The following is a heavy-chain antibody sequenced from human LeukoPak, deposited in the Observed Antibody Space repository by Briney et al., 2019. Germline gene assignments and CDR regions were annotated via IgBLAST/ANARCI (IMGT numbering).Heavy chain of an antibody. CDR1: GFTFSSYA. J-gene: IGHJ4*02. CDR3: AKGRRCSSTSCYSRFDY. D-gene: IGHD2-2*02. V-gene: IGHV3-23*01. CDR2: ISGSGGST. Sequence: GGSLRLSCAASGFTFSSYAMSWVRQAPGKGLEWVSAISGSGGSTYYADSVRGRFTISRDNSKNTLYLQMNSLRAEDTAVYYCAKGRRCSSTSCYSRFDYWGQGTLVTVSS.